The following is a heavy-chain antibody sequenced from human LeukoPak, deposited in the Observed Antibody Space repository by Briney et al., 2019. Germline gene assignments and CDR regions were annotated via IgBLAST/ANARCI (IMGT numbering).Heavy chain of an antibody. CDR2: IYPGDSDT. D-gene: IGHD5-18*01. CDR1: GYSFTSYW. J-gene: IGHJ4*02. CDR3: XRQNTGDTAMVSDCFXY. Sequence: GESLKISCKGSGYSFTSYWIGWVRQMPGKGLEWMGIIYPGDSDTRYSPSFQGQVTISADKSISTAYLQWSSLKASDTAKYYCXRQNTGDTAMVSDCFXYXXQGXXXTVS. V-gene: IGHV5-51*01.